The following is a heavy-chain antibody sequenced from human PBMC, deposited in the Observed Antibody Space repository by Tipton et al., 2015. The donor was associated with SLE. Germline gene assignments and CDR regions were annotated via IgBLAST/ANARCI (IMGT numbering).Heavy chain of an antibody. CDR3: ARLYQGIAVAGDY. Sequence: TLSLTCTVSGGSISSSSYYWGWIRQPPGKGLEWIGSIYYSGSTNYNPSLKSRVTISVDTSKNQFSLKLSSVTAADTAVYYCARLYQGIAVAGDYWGQGALVTVSS. CDR2: IYYSGST. V-gene: IGHV4-39*07. D-gene: IGHD6-19*01. J-gene: IGHJ4*02. CDR1: GGSISSSSYY.